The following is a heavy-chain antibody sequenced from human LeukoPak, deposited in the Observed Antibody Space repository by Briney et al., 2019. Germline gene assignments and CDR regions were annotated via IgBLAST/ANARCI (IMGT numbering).Heavy chain of an antibody. V-gene: IGHV4-59*12. CDR1: GGSISSYY. CDR2: IYYSGST. Sequence: SETLSLTCTVSGGSISSYYWSWIRQPPGKGLEWIGYIYYSGSTNYNPSLKSRVTISVDTSKNQFSLKLNSVTAADTAVYYCARDMVRGVSSRRSNWFDPWGQGTLVTVSS. CDR3: ARDMVRGVSSRRSNWFDP. J-gene: IGHJ5*02. D-gene: IGHD3-10*01.